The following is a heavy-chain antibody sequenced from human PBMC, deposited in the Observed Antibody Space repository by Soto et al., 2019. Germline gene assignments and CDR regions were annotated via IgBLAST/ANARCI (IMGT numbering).Heavy chain of an antibody. CDR2: INHSGST. Sequence: SGTLSLTCAVYGGSFSGYYWSWIRQPPGKGLEWIGEINHSGSTNYNPSLKSRVTISVDTSKNQFSLKLSSVTAADTAVYYCAALSGPKYYFDYWGQGTLVTVSS. D-gene: IGHD3-10*01. V-gene: IGHV4-34*01. J-gene: IGHJ4*02. CDR3: AALSGPKYYFDY. CDR1: GGSFSGYY.